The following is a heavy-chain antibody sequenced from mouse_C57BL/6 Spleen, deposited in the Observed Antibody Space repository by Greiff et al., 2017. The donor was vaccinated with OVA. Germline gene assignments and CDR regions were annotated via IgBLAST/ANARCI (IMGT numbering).Heavy chain of an antibody. J-gene: IGHJ1*03. Sequence: EVKLEESGGGLVKPGGSLKLSCAASGFTFSDYGMHWVRQAPEKGLEWVADISSGSSTIYYADTVKGRFTISRDNAKNTLFLQMTSLRSEDTAMYYCARKDYGSSYWYFDVWGTGTTVTVSS. CDR1: GFTFSDYG. D-gene: IGHD1-1*01. CDR3: ARKDYGSSYWYFDV. CDR2: ISSGSSTI. V-gene: IGHV5-17*01.